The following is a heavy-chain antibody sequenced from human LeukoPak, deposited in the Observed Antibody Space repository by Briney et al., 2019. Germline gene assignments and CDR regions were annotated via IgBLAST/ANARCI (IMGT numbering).Heavy chain of an antibody. CDR3: ARSITLIVVVTQYGMDV. CDR2: INPSGGNT. Sequence: AASVKVSCKASGYTFTSYYIHWVRQAPGQGLEWMGIINPSGGNTNYAQKFQGRVTMTRDTSTSIVYMELSSLRSEDTAVYYCARSITLIVVVTQYGMDVWGQGTTVTVSS. V-gene: IGHV1-46*01. D-gene: IGHD3-22*01. J-gene: IGHJ6*02. CDR1: GYTFTSYY.